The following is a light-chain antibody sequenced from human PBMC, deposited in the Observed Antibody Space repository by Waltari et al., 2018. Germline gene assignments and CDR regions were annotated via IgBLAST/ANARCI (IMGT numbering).Light chain of an antibody. J-gene: IGLJ3*02. V-gene: IGLV1-40*01. CDR1: SSNIGAGHD. CDR2: GNH. Sequence: QSILTQPTSVSGAPGQRVTISCTGSSSNIGAGHDVHWYQAFPGTAPKRLIYGNHNRPSGVPDRFSGSKSGSSASLAINGLQAEDEADYYCQSFDSNVRGGVVFGGGTKVTVL. CDR3: QSFDSNVRGGVV.